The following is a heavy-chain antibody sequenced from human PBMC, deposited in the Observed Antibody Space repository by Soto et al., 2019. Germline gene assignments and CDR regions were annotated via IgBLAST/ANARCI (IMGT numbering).Heavy chain of an antibody. Sequence: GGSLRLSCEASLFSFSAYAMSWVRQAPGKGLEWVSSISSSSSYIYYADSVKGRFTISRDNAKNSLYLQMNSLRAEDTAVYYCARDSLAAAGLEEKWGQGTLVTVS. CDR2: ISSSSSYI. J-gene: IGHJ4*02. V-gene: IGHV3-21*01. D-gene: IGHD6-13*01. CDR1: LFSFSAYA. CDR3: ARDSLAAAGLEEK.